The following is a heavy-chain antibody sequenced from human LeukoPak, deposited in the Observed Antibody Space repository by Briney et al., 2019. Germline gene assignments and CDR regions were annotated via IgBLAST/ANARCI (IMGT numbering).Heavy chain of an antibody. CDR1: GGTFSSYA. J-gene: IGHJ5*02. Sequence: SVKVSCKASGGTFSSYAISWVRQAPGQGLEWMGGIIPIFGTANYAQKFQGRVTITADESTSTAYMELSSLRSEDTAVYYCARGTPSLNWFDPWGLGTLVTVSS. CDR2: IIPIFGTA. D-gene: IGHD1-1*01. V-gene: IGHV1-69*13. CDR3: ARGTPSLNWFDP.